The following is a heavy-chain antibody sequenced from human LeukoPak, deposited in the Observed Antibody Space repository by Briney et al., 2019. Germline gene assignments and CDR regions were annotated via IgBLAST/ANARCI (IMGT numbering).Heavy chain of an antibody. J-gene: IGHJ4*02. CDR3: ARESAIVNYYDSSGDLDY. Sequence: GGSLRLSCAASGFTLSSYAMSWVRQAPGKGLEWVSYISSSGSTIYYADSVKGRFTISRDNAKNSLYLQMNSLRAEDTAVYYCARESAIVNYYDSSGDLDYWGQGTLVTVSS. V-gene: IGHV3-48*04. D-gene: IGHD3-22*01. CDR1: GFTLSSYA. CDR2: ISSSGSTI.